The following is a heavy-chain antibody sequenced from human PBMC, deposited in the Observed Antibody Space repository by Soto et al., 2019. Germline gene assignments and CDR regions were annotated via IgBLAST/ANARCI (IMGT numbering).Heavy chain of an antibody. V-gene: IGHV1-8*01. D-gene: IGHD6-25*01. Sequence: ASVKVSCKASGYTFTTYDINWVRQAPGQGLEWMGWMNPYTGKAGYAQKFQGRVTMTRDNSISTAYLELSGLRSDDTAVYYCARRKERSGPHYFDYWGQGTLVTVSS. J-gene: IGHJ4*02. CDR3: ARRKERSGPHYFDY. CDR2: MNPYTGKA. CDR1: GYTFTTYD.